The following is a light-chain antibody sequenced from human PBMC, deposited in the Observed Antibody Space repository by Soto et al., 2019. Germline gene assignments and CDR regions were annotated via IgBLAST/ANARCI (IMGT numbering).Light chain of an antibody. Sequence: EIVLTQSPATLSLSPGERATLSCRASQGVSSYLAWYQQKPGQAPRLLIYDASNRATGIPARFSGSGPGTDFTLTISSLEPEDFAVYYCQQRSNCPATFGGGTKVEIK. V-gene: IGKV3D-11*01. J-gene: IGKJ4*01. CDR1: QGVSSY. CDR3: QQRSNCPAT. CDR2: DAS.